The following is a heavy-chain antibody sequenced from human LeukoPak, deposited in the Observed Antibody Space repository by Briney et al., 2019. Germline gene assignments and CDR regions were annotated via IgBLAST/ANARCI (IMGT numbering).Heavy chain of an antibody. CDR3: ARGVLDSSSSSFIVFAPPPTFLLDY. V-gene: IGHV1-2*02. D-gene: IGHD6-6*01. CDR2: INPNSGGT. CDR1: GYTFTGYY. Sequence: ASVKVSCKASGYTFTGYYMHWVRQAPGQGLEWMGWINPNSGGTNYAQKFQGRVTMTRDTSISTAYMELSRLRSDDTAVYYCARGVLDSSSSSFIVFAPPPTFLLDYWGQGTLVTVSS. J-gene: IGHJ4*02.